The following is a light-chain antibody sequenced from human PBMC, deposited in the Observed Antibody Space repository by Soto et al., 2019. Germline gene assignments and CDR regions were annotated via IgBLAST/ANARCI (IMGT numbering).Light chain of an antibody. J-gene: IGKJ4*01. CDR3: QQRSSWPLT. CDR2: DAS. V-gene: IGKV3-11*01. Sequence: EIVLTQSTATLSLSPGEGATLSCRASQSVSNYLAWYQQRPGQAPRLLIYDASNRATGVPARFSGSGSGTDFTLTISSLEPEDFAIYYCQQRSSWPLTFGGGTKVEIK. CDR1: QSVSNY.